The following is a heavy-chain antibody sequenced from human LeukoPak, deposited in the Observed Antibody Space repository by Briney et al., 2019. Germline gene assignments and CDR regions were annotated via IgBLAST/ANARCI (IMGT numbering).Heavy chain of an antibody. V-gene: IGHV4-59*01. CDR1: GGSISSYY. D-gene: IGHD6-19*01. Sequence: PSETLSLTCTVSGGSISSYYWSWIRQPPGKGLEWIGYIYYSGSTNYNPSLKSRVTISVDTSKNQFSLKLSSVTAADTAVYYCARDPAVAGSNWFDPWGQGTLVTASS. J-gene: IGHJ5*02. CDR3: ARDPAVAGSNWFDP. CDR2: IYYSGST.